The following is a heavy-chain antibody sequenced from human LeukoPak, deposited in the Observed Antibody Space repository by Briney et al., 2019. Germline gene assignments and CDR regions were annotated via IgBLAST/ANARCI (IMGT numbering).Heavy chain of an antibody. D-gene: IGHD6-13*01. J-gene: IGHJ4*02. CDR1: GYTFTGYY. V-gene: IGHV1-2*02. CDR3: ARAQKAAGGVAY. CDR2: INPNSGGT. Sequence: ASVKVSCKASGYTFTGYYMHWVRQAPGQGLEWMGWINPNSGGTNYAQKFQGRVTMTRDTSISTAYMELSRLRSDDTAVYYCARAQKAAGGVAYWGQGTLVTVSS.